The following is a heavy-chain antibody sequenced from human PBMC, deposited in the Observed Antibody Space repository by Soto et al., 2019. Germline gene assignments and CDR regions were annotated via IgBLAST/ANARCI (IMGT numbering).Heavy chain of an antibody. D-gene: IGHD3-16*01. J-gene: IGHJ4*02. V-gene: IGHV1-24*01. Sequence: ASVKVSCKVSGYTLTELSMHWVRQAPGKGLEWMGGFDPEDGETIYAQKFQGRVNMTEDTSTDTAYMELSSLRSEDTAVYYCATVKLVGGEYYFDYWGQGTLVTVSS. CDR1: GYTLTELS. CDR3: ATVKLVGGEYYFDY. CDR2: FDPEDGET.